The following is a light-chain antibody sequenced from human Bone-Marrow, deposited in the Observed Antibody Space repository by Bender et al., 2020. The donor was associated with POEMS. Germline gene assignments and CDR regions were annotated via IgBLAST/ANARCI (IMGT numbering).Light chain of an antibody. J-gene: IGLJ3*02. CDR2: GNS. CDR1: NIGDKH. CDR3: AVWDDSLNGWV. V-gene: IGLV1-44*01. Sequence: VVTQPPSVSVAPGKTASITCGGNNIGDKHVHWYQQLPGTAPKLLIYGNSNRPSGVPDRFSGSRSGTSASLAISGLQSEDEADYYCAVWDDSLNGWVFGGGTKLTVL.